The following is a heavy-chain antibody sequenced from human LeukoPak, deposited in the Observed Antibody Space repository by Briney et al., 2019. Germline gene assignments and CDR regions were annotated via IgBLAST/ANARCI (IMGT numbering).Heavy chain of an antibody. Sequence: ASVKVSCKASGYTFTSYYMHWVRQAPGQGLEWMGIINPSGGSTGYAQKFQGRVTMTRDTSTSTVFMELSSLRSEDTAVYYCARDPAPGFGYWGQGTLVTVSS. J-gene: IGHJ4*02. CDR1: GYTFTSYY. V-gene: IGHV1-46*01. D-gene: IGHD1-14*01. CDR3: ARDPAPGFGY. CDR2: INPSGGST.